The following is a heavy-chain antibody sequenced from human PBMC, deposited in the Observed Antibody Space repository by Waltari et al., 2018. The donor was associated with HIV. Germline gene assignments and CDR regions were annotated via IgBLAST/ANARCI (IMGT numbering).Heavy chain of an antibody. J-gene: IGHJ6*02. Sequence: QVQLQESGPGLVKPSETLSLTCTVSGGSISSYYWSWIRQPPGKGLEWIGYIYYSGSPNSTPSLTSRVTRSVDTSTNQFSLKLSSVTAADTAVYYCARGGQYCSGGSCPYYYYGMDVWGQGTTVTVSS. V-gene: IGHV4-59*01. CDR3: ARGGQYCSGGSCPYYYYGMDV. CDR2: IYYSGSP. D-gene: IGHD2-15*01. CDR1: GGSISSYY.